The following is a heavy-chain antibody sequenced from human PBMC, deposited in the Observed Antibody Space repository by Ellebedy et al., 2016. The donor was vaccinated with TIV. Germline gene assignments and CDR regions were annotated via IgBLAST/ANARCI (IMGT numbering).Heavy chain of an antibody. J-gene: IGHJ4*02. V-gene: IGHV3-13*01. CDR3: ARSYGGNRMDY. CDR1: GFTFSSYD. Sequence: GESLKISCAASGFTFSSYDMHWVRQATGKGLEWVSAIGTAGDTYYPGSVKGRFTISRDDSMGTLYLQMDSLRVEDTASYYCARSYGGNRMDYWGQGTLVTVSS. CDR2: IGTAGDT. D-gene: IGHD4-23*01.